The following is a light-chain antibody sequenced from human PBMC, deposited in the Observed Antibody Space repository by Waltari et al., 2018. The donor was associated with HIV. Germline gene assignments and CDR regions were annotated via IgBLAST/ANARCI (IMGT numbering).Light chain of an antibody. Sequence: SYELTPPPSVSVSPGQTARITCSGDALPKNYAYWYQQKSGQAPVLVIYEDSKRPSGTPERFSGSSSGTMATLTISGAQVEDEADYYCYSTDSSGNHRVFGGGTKLTVL. CDR2: EDS. V-gene: IGLV3-10*01. J-gene: IGLJ3*02. CDR1: ALPKNY. CDR3: YSTDSSGNHRV.